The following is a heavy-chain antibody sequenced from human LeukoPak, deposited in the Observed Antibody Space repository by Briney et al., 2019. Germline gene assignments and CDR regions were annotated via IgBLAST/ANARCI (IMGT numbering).Heavy chain of an antibody. D-gene: IGHD5-18*01. CDR3: ARGLGDTAS. Sequence: SETLSLTCTVSGYSISSGYYWSWIRQPPGKGLEWIGEINHSGSTNYNPSLKSRVTISVDTSKNQFPLKLSSVTAADTAVYYCARGLGDTASWGQGTLVTVSS. CDR1: GYSISSGYY. CDR2: INHSGST. J-gene: IGHJ1*01. V-gene: IGHV4-38-2*02.